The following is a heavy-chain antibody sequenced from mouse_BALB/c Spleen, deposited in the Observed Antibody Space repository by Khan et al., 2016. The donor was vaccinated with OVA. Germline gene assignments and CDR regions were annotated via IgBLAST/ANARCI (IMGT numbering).Heavy chain of an antibody. V-gene: IGHV8-12*01. D-gene: IGHD1-1*01. J-gene: IGHJ1*01. CDR3: ARTYGGSYGHWYFDV. CDR1: GFSLSSSGMG. CDR2: IYWDDDK. Sequence: QVTLKESGPGILQPSQTLSLTCSFSGFSLSSSGMGVSWIRQSSGKGLEWLAHIYWDDDKRFNPSLKSRLTISKDTSRNQVFLKITSVDTADTATYYCARTYGGSYGHWYFDVWGAGTTVTVSS.